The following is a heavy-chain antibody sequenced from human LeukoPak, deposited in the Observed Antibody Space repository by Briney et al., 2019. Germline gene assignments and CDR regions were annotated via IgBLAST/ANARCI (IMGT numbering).Heavy chain of an antibody. V-gene: IGHV4-59*01. J-gene: IGHJ3*02. Sequence: GXIXXXGSTNYNPSLKSRVTISVDPSKNQFSLKLSSVTAADTAVYYCARDHHYCSSTSCPFDAFDIWGQGTMVTVSS. CDR2: IXXXGST. D-gene: IGHD2-2*01. CDR3: ARDHHYCSSTSCPFDAFDI.